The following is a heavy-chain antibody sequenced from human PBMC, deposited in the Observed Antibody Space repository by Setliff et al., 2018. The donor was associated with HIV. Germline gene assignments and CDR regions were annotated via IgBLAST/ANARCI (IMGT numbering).Heavy chain of an antibody. CDR1: GYTFTSYG. D-gene: IGHD5-12*01. CDR3: ARDPGRDGYNLGAFDI. Sequence: ASVKVSCKASGYTFTSYGISWVRQAPGQGLEWMGWISAYNGNTNYAQKLQGRVTVTTDTSTSTAYMELRSLRSDDTAVYYCARDPGRDGYNLGAFDIWGQGTMVTVSS. J-gene: IGHJ3*02. V-gene: IGHV1-18*01. CDR2: ISAYNGNT.